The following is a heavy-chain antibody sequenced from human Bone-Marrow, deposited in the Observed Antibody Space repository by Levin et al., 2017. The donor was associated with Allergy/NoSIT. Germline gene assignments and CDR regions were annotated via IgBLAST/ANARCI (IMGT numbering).Heavy chain of an antibody. V-gene: IGHV4-59*01. CDR3: ASLGYTISYYDYTMDV. J-gene: IGHJ6*02. D-gene: IGHD5-12*01. Sequence: SETLSLTCSVSGGSISNSYWSWIRQAPGKGLEWIGYIKNSGTTKYNPSLNSRVTISADTSKNQVSLRLTSVTAADTAVYYCASLGYTISYYDYTMDVWGQGTTVTVSS. CDR1: GGSISNSY. CDR2: IKNSGTT.